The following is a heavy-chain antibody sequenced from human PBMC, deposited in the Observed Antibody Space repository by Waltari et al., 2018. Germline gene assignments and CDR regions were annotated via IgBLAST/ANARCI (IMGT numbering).Heavy chain of an antibody. D-gene: IGHD6-13*01. V-gene: IGHV1-8*01. CDR1: GHLFTSHD. CDR2: MNPESGNT. Sequence: QVQLVQSGAEVKKPGASVKVSCKASGHLFTSHDVNWARQGTGQGPEWLGWMNPESGNTGYAQKFQGRVTMTRDTSTTTAYMELSSLRSDDTAVYFCARGLSSSWFGMDVWGQGTAVTVSS. J-gene: IGHJ6*02. CDR3: ARGLSSSWFGMDV.